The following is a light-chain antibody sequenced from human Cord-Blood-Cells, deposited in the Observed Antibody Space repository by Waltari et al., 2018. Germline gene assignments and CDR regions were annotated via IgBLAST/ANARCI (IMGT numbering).Light chain of an antibody. V-gene: IGKV1-39*01. CDR3: QQSYSTPPET. CDR2: AAS. Sequence: DIQMTQSPSSLSASVGDRFTITCRARQSISSYLNWYQQKPGKAPKLLIYAASSLQSGVPSRFSGSGSGTEFTLTISSLQPEDFATYYCQQSYSTPPETFGQGTKVEIK. J-gene: IGKJ1*01. CDR1: QSISSY.